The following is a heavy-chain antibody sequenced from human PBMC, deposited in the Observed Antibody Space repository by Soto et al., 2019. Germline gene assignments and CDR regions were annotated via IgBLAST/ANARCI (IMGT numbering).Heavy chain of an antibody. D-gene: IGHD6-19*01. V-gene: IGHV3-23*01. J-gene: IGHJ3*02. CDR2: TSGSGGST. CDR1: GFTFSSYA. CDR3: ARYSTGWFDAFDI. Sequence: EVQLLESGGGLVQPGGSLRLSCAASGFTFSSYAMSRVRQAPGKGLEWVSSTSGSGGSTYYADSVKGRFTFSRDNSKNTLYLQMNSLRVEDTAIYYCARYSTGWFDAFDIWGQGTMVTVSS.